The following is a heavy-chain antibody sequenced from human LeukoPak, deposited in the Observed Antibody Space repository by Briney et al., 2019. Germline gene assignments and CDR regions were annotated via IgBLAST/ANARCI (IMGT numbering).Heavy chain of an antibody. Sequence: PGESLKISCKGSGYSFTTYWIGWVRQMPGKGLEWMGLIYPDDRDIRYSPSFQGQVTISADKSINTAYLQWSSLKASDTAMYYCARRELERRYFDFWGQGTLVTASS. CDR2: IYPDDRDI. CDR1: GYSFTTYW. V-gene: IGHV5-51*01. J-gene: IGHJ4*02. D-gene: IGHD1-1*01. CDR3: ARRELERRYFDF.